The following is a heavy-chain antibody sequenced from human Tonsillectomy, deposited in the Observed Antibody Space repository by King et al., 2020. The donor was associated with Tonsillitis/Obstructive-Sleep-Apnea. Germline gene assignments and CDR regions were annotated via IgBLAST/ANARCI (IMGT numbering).Heavy chain of an antibody. V-gene: IGHV2-5*02. Sequence: TLKESGPTLVKPTQTLTLTCTFSGFSLSTSGVGVGWIRQPPGKALEWLALIYWDDDKRYSPSLKSRLTITKDTSKNQVVLTMTNMDPVDTATYYCAHRALIAARWDNWFDPWGQGTLVTVSS. J-gene: IGHJ5*02. CDR1: GFSLSTSGVG. D-gene: IGHD6-6*01. CDR2: IYWDDDK. CDR3: AHRALIAARWDNWFDP.